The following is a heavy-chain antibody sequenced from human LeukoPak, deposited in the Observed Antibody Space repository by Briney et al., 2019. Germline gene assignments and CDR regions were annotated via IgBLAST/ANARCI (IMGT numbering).Heavy chain of an antibody. CDR2: IYYRGSA. Sequence: SETLSLTCTVSGDSITYYYWTWIRQSQQKGLEWIGYIYYRGSATYNPSLNSRVTLSVNTSKNQFSMSLISVTPADTAVYYCARDRRGGGNSISGFDYWGQGTLVTVSS. CDR3: ARDRRGGGNSISGFDY. D-gene: IGHD4-23*01. V-gene: IGHV4-59*01. J-gene: IGHJ4*02. CDR1: GDSITYYY.